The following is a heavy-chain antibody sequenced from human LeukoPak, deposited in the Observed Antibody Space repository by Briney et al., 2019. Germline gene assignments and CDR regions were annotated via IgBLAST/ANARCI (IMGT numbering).Heavy chain of an antibody. J-gene: IGHJ6*03. CDR1: GFTFSSYG. D-gene: IGHD3-3*01. CDR3: VKDWSDQGNYSYRAV. V-gene: IGHV3-30*02. Sequence: PGGSLRLSCAASGFTFSSYGIHWVRQAPGKGLEWVAFIRYDGTNKYYADSVKGRFTISRDNSKNTLYLQMNSLRAEDTAVYYCVKDWSDQGNYSYRAVWGKGTTVT. CDR2: IRYDGTNK.